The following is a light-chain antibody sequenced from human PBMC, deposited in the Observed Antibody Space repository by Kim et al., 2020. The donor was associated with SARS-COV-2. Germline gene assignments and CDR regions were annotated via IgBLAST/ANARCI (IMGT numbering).Light chain of an antibody. CDR2: GAS. CDR3: QQYHNWPPQYT. Sequence: SPGERATLSCWASQSVGTNLAWYQQRPGQAPRLLVYGASTRATGVPARFTGSGSGTDFTLTISSLQSEDFALYYCQQYHNWPPQYTFGQGTKLEI. CDR1: QSVGTN. J-gene: IGKJ2*01. V-gene: IGKV3-15*01.